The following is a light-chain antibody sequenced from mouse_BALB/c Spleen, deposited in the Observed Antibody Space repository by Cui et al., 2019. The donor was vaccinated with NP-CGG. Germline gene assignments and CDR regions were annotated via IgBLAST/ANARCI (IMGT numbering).Light chain of an antibody. J-gene: IGLJ1*01. CDR3: ALWYSNHWV. CDR1: IGAVTTNNY. CDR2: GTN. Sequence: QAVVSQESALTTSPGETVTLTCRSSIGAVTTNNYANWVQEKPDHLFTGLIGGTNNRAPGVPARFSGSLIGDKAALTITGAQTEDEAIYFCALWYSNHWVFGGGTKRTVL. V-gene: IGLV1*01.